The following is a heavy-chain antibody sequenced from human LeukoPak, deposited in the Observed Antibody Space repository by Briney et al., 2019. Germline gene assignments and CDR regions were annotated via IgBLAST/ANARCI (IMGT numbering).Heavy chain of an antibody. V-gene: IGHV4-34*01. CDR2: INHSGST. D-gene: IGHD3-3*01. CDR1: GGSFSGYY. CDR3: ARVGRITIFGVVRDAFDI. Sequence: PSETLSLTCAVYGGSFSGYYWSWIRQPPGKGLEWIGEINHSGSTNYNPSLKSRVTISVDTSKNQFSLKLSSVTAADTAVYYCARVGRITIFGVVRDAFDIWRQGTMVTVSS. J-gene: IGHJ3*02.